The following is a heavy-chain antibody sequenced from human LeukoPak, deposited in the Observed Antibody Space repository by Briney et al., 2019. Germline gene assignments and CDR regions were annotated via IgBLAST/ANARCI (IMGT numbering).Heavy chain of an antibody. CDR2: IYYSGST. CDR1: GGSISSGGYY. CDR3: ARAPPDRGGDRYWGFDY. D-gene: IGHD2-21*02. Sequence: SETLSLTCTVSGGSISSGGYYWSWIRQHPGKGLEWIGYIYYSGSTYYNPSLKSRVTISVDTSKNQFSLKLSSVTAADTAVYYCARAPPDRGGDRYWGFDYWGQGTLVTVSS. V-gene: IGHV4-31*03. J-gene: IGHJ4*02.